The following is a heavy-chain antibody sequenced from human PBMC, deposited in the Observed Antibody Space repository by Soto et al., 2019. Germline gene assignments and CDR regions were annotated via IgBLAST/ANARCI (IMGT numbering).Heavy chain of an antibody. D-gene: IGHD2-21*02. CDR1: GCTFSSYA. J-gene: IGHJ6*02. CDR3: TVGGYIAVVTSSHWYGMDV. V-gene: IGHV1-69*01. CDR2: IIAIFGTT. Sequence: QVQLVQSGAEVKKPGSSVKVSCKASGCTFSSYAISWVRQAPGQGLEWMGGIIAIFGTTNYAQKFQGRVTMTGDESTSMAYMEPSSPRVEDTAVYYWTVGGYIAVVTSSHWYGMDVWGQGTTVTVSS.